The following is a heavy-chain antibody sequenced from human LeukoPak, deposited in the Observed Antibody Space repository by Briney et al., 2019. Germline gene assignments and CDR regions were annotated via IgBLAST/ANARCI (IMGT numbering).Heavy chain of an antibody. CDR2: MNPNSGNT. Sequence: ASVKVSCKASGYTFTSYGISWVRQAPGQGLEWMGWMNPNSGNTGYAQKFQGRVTITGNTSISTAYMELSSLRSEDTAVYYCARATRTRYCSGGSCPPDYWGQGTLVTVSS. CDR3: ARATRTRYCSGGSCPPDY. D-gene: IGHD2-15*01. J-gene: IGHJ4*02. CDR1: GYTFTSYG. V-gene: IGHV1-8*03.